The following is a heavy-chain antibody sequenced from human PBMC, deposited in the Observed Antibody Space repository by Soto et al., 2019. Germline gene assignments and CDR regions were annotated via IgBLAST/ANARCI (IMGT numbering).Heavy chain of an antibody. CDR2: ISSGGTNI. D-gene: IGHD3-22*01. CDR1: RYTFSDYY. J-gene: IGHJ4*02. Sequence: GGSLRLSCAASRYTFSDYYMSWIRQAPGKGLEWVSSISSGGTNIYYADSVKGRFTISRDNAKNSLYLQMNSLRAEDTAVYFCARMTDSGGYYAPYFDYWGQGTLVTVSS. CDR3: ARMTDSGGYYAPYFDY. V-gene: IGHV3-11*01.